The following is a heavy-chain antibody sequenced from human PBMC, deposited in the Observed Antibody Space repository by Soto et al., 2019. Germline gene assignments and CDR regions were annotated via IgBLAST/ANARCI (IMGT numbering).Heavy chain of an antibody. CDR3: AKSGPYSGYDYDY. D-gene: IGHD5-12*01. Sequence: EVQLLESGGGLVQPGGSLRLSCAASGFTFSSYAMRWVRQAPGKGLEWVSAISGSGGSTYYADSVKGRFTISRDNSKNTLYLQMNSLRAEDTAVDYFAKSGPYSGYDYDYWGQGTLVTVSS. J-gene: IGHJ4*02. CDR2: ISGSGGST. V-gene: IGHV3-23*01. CDR1: GFTFSSYA.